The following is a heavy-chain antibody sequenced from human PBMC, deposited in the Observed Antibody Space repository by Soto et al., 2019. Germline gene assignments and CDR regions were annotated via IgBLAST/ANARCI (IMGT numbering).Heavy chain of an antibody. V-gene: IGHV1-2*02. CDR2: MNPNTGGT. J-gene: IGHJ4*02. D-gene: IGHD3-10*01. Sequence: ASVKVSCKASGYTFTGHYIHWVRQAPGQGLEWMGWMNPNTGGTNYAQKFQGGVTMTSDTSISTAYMDLTRLTSDDTAVYYCVTSAGEAGSAYRYWGQGTQVTVS. CDR1: GYTFTGHY. CDR3: VTSAGEAGSAYRY.